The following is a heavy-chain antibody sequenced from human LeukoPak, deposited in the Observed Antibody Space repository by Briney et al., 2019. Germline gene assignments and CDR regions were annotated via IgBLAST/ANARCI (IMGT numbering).Heavy chain of an antibody. V-gene: IGHV5-51*01. CDR2: IYPGDSDT. CDR3: ARQVPPGIVGATKVDY. Sequence: PGGSLEISCQGSGYSFTSYWIGWVRQLPGKGLEWMGIIYPGDSDTRYSPSFQGQVTISADKSISTAYLQWSSLKASDTAMYYCARQVPPGIVGATKVDYWGEGTLVTVSS. D-gene: IGHD1-26*01. CDR1: GYSFTSYW. J-gene: IGHJ4*02.